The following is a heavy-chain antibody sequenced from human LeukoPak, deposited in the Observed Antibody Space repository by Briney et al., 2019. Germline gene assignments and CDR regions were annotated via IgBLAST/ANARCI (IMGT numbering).Heavy chain of an antibody. Sequence: SSETLSLTCTVSGGSISSDGYYWTWIRQQPGKGLEWIGYIYYSGTAYYNPSLESRVTLSVDTSKNQFSLRLSSVTAADTAVYSCARYRDSGGRLAFDIWGQGIMATVSS. CDR1: GGSISSDGYY. CDR2: IYYSGTA. D-gene: IGHD2-15*01. CDR3: ARYRDSGGRLAFDI. V-gene: IGHV4-31*03. J-gene: IGHJ3*02.